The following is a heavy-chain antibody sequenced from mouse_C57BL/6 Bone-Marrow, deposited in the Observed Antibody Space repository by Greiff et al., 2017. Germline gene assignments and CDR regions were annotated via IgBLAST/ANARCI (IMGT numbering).Heavy chain of an antibody. CDR1: GYAFSSYW. CDR3: AREVDYYGLDY. V-gene: IGHV1-80*01. Sequence: VQGVESGAELVKPGASVKISCKASGYAFSSYWMNWVKQRPGKGLEWIGQIYPGDGDTNYNGKFKGKATLTADKSSSTAYMQLSSLTSEDSAVYFCAREVDYYGLDYWGQGTTLTVSS. D-gene: IGHD1-1*01. J-gene: IGHJ2*01. CDR2: IYPGDGDT.